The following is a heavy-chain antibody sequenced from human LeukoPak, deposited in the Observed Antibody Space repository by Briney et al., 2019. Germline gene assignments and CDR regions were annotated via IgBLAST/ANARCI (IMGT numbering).Heavy chain of an antibody. CDR2: IYDSGST. V-gene: IGHV4-59*01. J-gene: IGHJ6*03. CDR3: ARDIRVYYYDSSGYYTYYYYMDV. CDR1: GGSISSYY. Sequence: PSESLSLTCTVSGGSISSYYWSWIRQPPGKGLEWIGYIYDSGSTNYNPSLKSRVTISVDTSKNQFSLKLSSVTVADTAVYYCARDIRVYYYDSSGYYTYYYYMDVWGKGTTVTVSS. D-gene: IGHD3-22*01.